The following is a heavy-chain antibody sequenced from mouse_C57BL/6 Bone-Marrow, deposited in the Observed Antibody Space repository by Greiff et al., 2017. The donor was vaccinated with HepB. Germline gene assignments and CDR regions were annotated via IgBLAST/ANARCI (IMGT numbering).Heavy chain of an antibody. CDR3: ASPTTVVAPTRYFDV. J-gene: IGHJ1*03. CDR2: IDPSDSYT. D-gene: IGHD1-1*01. Sequence: QVQLKQPGAELVRPGTSVKLSCKASGYTFTSYWMHWVKQRPGQGLEWIGVIDPSDSYTNYNQKFKGKATLTVDTSSSTAYMQLSSLTSEDSAVYYCASPTTVVAPTRYFDVWGTGTTVTVSS. CDR1: GYTFTSYW. V-gene: IGHV1-59*01.